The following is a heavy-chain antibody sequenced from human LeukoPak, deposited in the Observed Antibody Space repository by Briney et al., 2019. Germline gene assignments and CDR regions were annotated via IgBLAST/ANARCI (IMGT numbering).Heavy chain of an antibody. V-gene: IGHV3-30*18. CDR3: AKDRASGSSDY. Sequence: GGSLRLSCAASGFMFSSYGMHWVRQAPGKGLEWVAVISYDGSNKYYADSVKGRFTISRDNSKNTLYLQMNSLRAEDTAVYYCAKDRASGSSDYWGQGTLVTVSS. CDR1: GFMFSSYG. D-gene: IGHD3-22*01. J-gene: IGHJ4*02. CDR2: ISYDGSNK.